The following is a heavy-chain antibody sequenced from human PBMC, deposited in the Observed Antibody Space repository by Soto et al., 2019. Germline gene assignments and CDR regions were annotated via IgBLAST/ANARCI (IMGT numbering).Heavy chain of an antibody. J-gene: IGHJ4*02. Sequence: VGSLRLSCAASGFTFSSYEMNWVRQAPGKGLEWVSYISSSGSTIYYADSVKGRFTISRDNAKNSLYLQMNSLRAEDTAVYYCAREKLRYFDWFDYWGQGTLVTVSS. CDR3: AREKLRYFDWFDY. D-gene: IGHD3-9*01. CDR1: GFTFSSYE. V-gene: IGHV3-48*03. CDR2: ISSSGSTI.